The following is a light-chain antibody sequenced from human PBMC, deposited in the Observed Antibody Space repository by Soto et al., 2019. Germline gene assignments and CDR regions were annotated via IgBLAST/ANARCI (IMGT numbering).Light chain of an antibody. V-gene: IGLV1-51*01. CDR1: SSNIGNNY. J-gene: IGLJ2*01. Sequence: QSVLTQPPSVSEAPGQKVTISCSGSSSNIGNNYVSCYQQLPGTAPKLLIYDNNRRPSGIPDRFSGSKSGTSATLGITGLQTGDEAGYYCGTWDSSLSAVVFGGGTKLTVL. CDR2: DNN. CDR3: GTWDSSLSAVV.